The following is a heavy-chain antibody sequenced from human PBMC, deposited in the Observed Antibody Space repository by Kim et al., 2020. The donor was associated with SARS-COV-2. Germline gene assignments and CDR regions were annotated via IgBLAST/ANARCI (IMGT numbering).Heavy chain of an antibody. CDR2: IGTAGDT. CDR3: ARGGVTPDVPSYYYYYGMDV. CDR1: GFTFSSYD. J-gene: IGHJ6*02. V-gene: IGHV3-13*01. Sequence: GGSLRLSCAASGFTFSSYDMHWVRQATGKGLEWVSAIGTAGDTYYPGSVKGRFTISRENAKNSLYLQMNSLRAGDTAVYYCARGGVTPDVPSYYYYYGMDVWGQGTTVTVSS. D-gene: IGHD2-21*02.